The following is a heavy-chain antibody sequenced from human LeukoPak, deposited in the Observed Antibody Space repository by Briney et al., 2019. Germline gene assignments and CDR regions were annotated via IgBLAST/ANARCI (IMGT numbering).Heavy chain of an antibody. V-gene: IGHV3-21*01. CDR3: TRGWGLSSGRSFDY. Sequence: GGSLRLSCVASGFSFSSYDMHWVRQAPGKGLEWVSSINSRSSYIFYAESMKGRFTISRDNAKNSLFLQMDGLRAEDTAVYYFTRGWGLSSGRSFDYWGQGTLVTVSS. CDR1: GFSFSSYD. D-gene: IGHD2-21*02. J-gene: IGHJ4*02. CDR2: INSRSSYI.